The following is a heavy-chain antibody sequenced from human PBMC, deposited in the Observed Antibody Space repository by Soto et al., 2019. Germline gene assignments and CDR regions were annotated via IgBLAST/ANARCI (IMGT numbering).Heavy chain of an antibody. J-gene: IGHJ4*02. CDR1: GYTFTSYD. V-gene: IGHV1-8*01. D-gene: IGHD6-19*01. Sequence: QVQLVQSGAEVKKPGASVKVSCKASGYTFTSYDINWVRQATGQGLEWMGWMNPNSGNTAYAQKFQGRVTMTRNTSISTAYMELSSLGSEETAEYYWARERRSGWDCWGQGTLVTVSS. CDR2: MNPNSGNT. CDR3: ARERRSGWDC.